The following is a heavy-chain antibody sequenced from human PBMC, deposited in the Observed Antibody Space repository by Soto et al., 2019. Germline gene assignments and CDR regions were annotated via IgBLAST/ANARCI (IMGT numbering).Heavy chain of an antibody. V-gene: IGHV2-5*02. Sequence: QITLKESGPPLVKPTQTLTLTCTFSGFSLTRGVAVGWIRQPPGKALEWLALIYWDDDKRYSPSLKSRLTVTKDTSKNQVVLTMTNLGPVDTATYYCARDSYGSGYGMDGWGQGTAVTVSS. J-gene: IGHJ6*02. CDR1: GFSLTRGVA. CDR3: ARDSYGSGYGMDG. D-gene: IGHD3-10*01. CDR2: IYWDDDK.